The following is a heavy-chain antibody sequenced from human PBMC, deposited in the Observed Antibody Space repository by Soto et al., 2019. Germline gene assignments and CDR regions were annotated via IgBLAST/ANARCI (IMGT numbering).Heavy chain of an antibody. CDR2: ISAYNGNT. CDR3: ARVRTYYYDSSGPSGAFDI. D-gene: IGHD3-22*01. Sequence: ASVKVSCKASGYTFTSYGISWVRQAPGQGLEWMGWISAYNGNTNYAQKLQGRVTMTTDTSTSTAYMELSSLRSEDTAVYYCARVRTYYYDSSGPSGAFDIWGQERMVTVSS. J-gene: IGHJ3*02. V-gene: IGHV1-18*01. CDR1: GYTFTSYG.